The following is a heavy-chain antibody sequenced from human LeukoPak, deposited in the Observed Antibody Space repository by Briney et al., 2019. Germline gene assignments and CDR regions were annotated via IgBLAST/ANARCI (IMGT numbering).Heavy chain of an antibody. CDR3: ARPNDLWSGYYQYYFDY. V-gene: IGHV3-7*01. CDR1: GFTFSSFR. J-gene: IGHJ4*02. CDR2: IKQDESEK. D-gene: IGHD3-3*01. Sequence: PGGSVTLSCAASGFTFSSFRRRWVRHAPGKEREGVANIKQDESEKYYVDSGKGRFTISRDNAKNSLYLKMNSLRAEDTAVYYCARPNDLWSGYYQYYFDYWGQGTLVTVSS.